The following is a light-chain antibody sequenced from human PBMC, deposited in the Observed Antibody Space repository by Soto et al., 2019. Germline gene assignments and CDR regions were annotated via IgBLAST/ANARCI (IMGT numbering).Light chain of an antibody. Sequence: EILLTQSPDTLSLSPGERATLSCRASQSVRNSYLAWYQQKPGQAPRLLIYGASGRATGIPDRFSGSGSGTDFTLTISRLEPEDFAVYYCQQYGSSPYTLGQGTKLEI. CDR1: QSVRNSY. CDR2: GAS. J-gene: IGKJ2*01. CDR3: QQYGSSPYT. V-gene: IGKV3-20*01.